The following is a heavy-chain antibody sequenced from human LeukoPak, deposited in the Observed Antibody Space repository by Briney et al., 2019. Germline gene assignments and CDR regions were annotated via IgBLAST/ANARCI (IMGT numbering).Heavy chain of an antibody. V-gene: IGHV3-53*01. J-gene: IGHJ4*02. CDR2: IYSGGNT. Sequence: GGSLRLSRAASGFAVSSNYMSWVRQAPGKGLECVSVIYSGGNTFYADSVQGRFTISRDDSKNTLYLQMNSLRAEDTAVYFCARACGNSEFDCWGQGTLVTVSS. D-gene: IGHD4-23*01. CDR3: ARACGNSEFDC. CDR1: GFAVSSNY.